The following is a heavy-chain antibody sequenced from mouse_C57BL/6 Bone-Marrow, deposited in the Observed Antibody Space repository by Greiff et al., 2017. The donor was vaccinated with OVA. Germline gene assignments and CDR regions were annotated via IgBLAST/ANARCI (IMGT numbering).Heavy chain of an antibody. V-gene: IGHV2-4*01. D-gene: IGHD1-1*01. CDR3: AKTGFITTVVATLDWYFDV. Sequence: QVQLQQSGPGLVQPSQSLSITCTVSGFSLTSYGVHWVRQPPGQGLEWLGVIWSGGSTDYNAAFISRMSISKDNSTSQAFYIMNSLQADDTAIYYCAKTGFITTVVATLDWYFDVWCTGTTVTVSS. CDR1: GFSLTSYG. CDR2: IWSGGST. J-gene: IGHJ1*03.